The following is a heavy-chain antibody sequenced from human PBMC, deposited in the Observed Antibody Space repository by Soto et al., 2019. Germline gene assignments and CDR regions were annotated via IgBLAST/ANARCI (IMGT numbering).Heavy chain of an antibody. CDR3: AHTQEQWPEDAFDI. J-gene: IGHJ3*02. CDR2: IYWDDDK. D-gene: IGHD6-19*01. CDR1: GFSLSTLGVC. Sequence: SFPTLVNPTQTLTLTCTFSGFSLSTLGVCVGWILQPAGKALEWLALIYWDDDKRYSPSLKSRLTITKDTSKNQVVLTMTNMDPVDTATYYCAHTQEQWPEDAFDIWGQGTMVTVSS. V-gene: IGHV2-5*02.